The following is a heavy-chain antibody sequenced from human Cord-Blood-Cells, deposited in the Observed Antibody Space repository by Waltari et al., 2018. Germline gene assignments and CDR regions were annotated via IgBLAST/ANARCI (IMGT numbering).Heavy chain of an antibody. D-gene: IGHD3-3*01. CDR3: ARGAIFGVVIMDAVDI. CDR2: INHSGST. V-gene: IGHV4-34*01. Sequence: QVQLQQWGAGLLKPSETLSLTCAVYGGSFSGYYWSWIRQPPGKGLEWSGEINHSGSTNYNPSLKSRVTISVDTSKNQFSLKLSSVTAADTAVYYCARGAIFGVVIMDAVDIWGQGTMVTVSS. CDR1: GGSFSGYY. J-gene: IGHJ3*02.